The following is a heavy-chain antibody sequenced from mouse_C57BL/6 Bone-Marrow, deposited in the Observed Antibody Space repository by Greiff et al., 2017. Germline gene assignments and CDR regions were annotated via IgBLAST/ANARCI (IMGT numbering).Heavy chain of an antibody. CDR2: IWGVGST. V-gene: IGHV2-6*01. J-gene: IGHJ3*01. D-gene: IGHD3-2*02. CDR1: GFSLTSYG. CDR3: ASGLGSSGYFAY. Sequence: VKLVESGPGLVAPSQSLSITCTVSGFSLTSYGVDWVRQSPGKGLEWLGVIWGVGSTNYNSALKSRLSISKDNSKSQVFLKMNSLQTDDTAMYYCASGLGSSGYFAYWGQGTLVTVSA.